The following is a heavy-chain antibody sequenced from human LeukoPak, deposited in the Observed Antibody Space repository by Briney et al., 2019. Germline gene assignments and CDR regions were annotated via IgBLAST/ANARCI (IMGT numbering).Heavy chain of an antibody. Sequence: GASVKVSCKASGYTFTSYDINWVRQATGQGLEWMGWMNPNSGNTGYAQKFQGRVTMTRNTSISTAYMELSSQRSEDTAVYYCARTPTGEDAFDIWGQGTMVTVSS. J-gene: IGHJ3*02. D-gene: IGHD3-9*01. CDR2: MNPNSGNT. V-gene: IGHV1-8*01. CDR1: GYTFTSYD. CDR3: ARTPTGEDAFDI.